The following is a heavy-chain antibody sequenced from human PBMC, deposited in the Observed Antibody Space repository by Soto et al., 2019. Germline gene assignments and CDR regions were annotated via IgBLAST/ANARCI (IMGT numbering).Heavy chain of an antibody. J-gene: IGHJ6*02. CDR2: ISYDGSTE. Sequence: LRLSCAASGFTFSGYYMHWVRQAPGRGLEWVAVISYDGSTEYYADSVKGRFTISRDNSANRLFLQMNSLRPEDTAVYYCTKDDGYNDSTYYHYFGMDVWGQGTTVTVSS. CDR1: GFTFSGYY. CDR3: TKDDGYNDSTYYHYFGMDV. V-gene: IGHV3-30*18. D-gene: IGHD5-12*01.